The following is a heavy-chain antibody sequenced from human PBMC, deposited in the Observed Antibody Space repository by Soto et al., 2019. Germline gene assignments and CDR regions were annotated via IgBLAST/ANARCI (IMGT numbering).Heavy chain of an antibody. Sequence: EVQLVESGGGLVKPGGSLRLSCAASGFTFSNAWMSWVRQAPGKGLEWVGRIKSKTDGGTTDYAAPVKVRFTIYRDDSQNPLYPQMNSLKTEDTAVYYCTTTFTTIFGVVMPFDYWGQGTLVTVSS. J-gene: IGHJ4*02. CDR1: GFTFSNAW. D-gene: IGHD3-3*01. CDR3: TTTFTTIFGVVMPFDY. CDR2: IKSKTDGGTT. V-gene: IGHV3-15*01.